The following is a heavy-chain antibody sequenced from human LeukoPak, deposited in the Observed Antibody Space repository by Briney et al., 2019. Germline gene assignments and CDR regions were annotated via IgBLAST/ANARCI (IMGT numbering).Heavy chain of an antibody. V-gene: IGHV3-30*02. D-gene: IGHD6-13*01. J-gene: IGHJ4*02. CDR3: AKEGAAAVDY. CDR2: IRDDGSNK. Sequence: GGSLRLSCAASGFTFSSYGMHWVRQAPGKGLEWVAFIRDDGSNKYYAHSVKGRFTISRDNSKNTLYLQMNSLRAEDTAVYYCAKEGAAAVDYWGQGTLVTVPS. CDR1: GFTFSSYG.